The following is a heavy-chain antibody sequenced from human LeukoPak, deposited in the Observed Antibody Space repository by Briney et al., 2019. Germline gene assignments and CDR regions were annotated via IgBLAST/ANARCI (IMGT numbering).Heavy chain of an antibody. CDR3: ARGGDCSGGSCQSLYAFDI. Sequence: SVKVSCKASGGTFSSYAISWVRQTPGQGLEWMGGIIPIFGTANYAQKFQGRVTITADESTSTAYMELSSLRSEDTAVYYCARGGDCSGGSCQSLYAFDIWGQGTMVTVSS. J-gene: IGHJ3*02. CDR2: IIPIFGTA. D-gene: IGHD2-15*01. CDR1: GGTFSSYA. V-gene: IGHV1-69*13.